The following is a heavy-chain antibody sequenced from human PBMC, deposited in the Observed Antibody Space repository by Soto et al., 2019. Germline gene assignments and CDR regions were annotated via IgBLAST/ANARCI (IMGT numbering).Heavy chain of an antibody. CDR1: GFTFSSYG. V-gene: IGHV3-30*18. CDR2: ISYDGSNK. CDR3: AKRALDYYDSSGYYRGNDYFDY. D-gene: IGHD3-22*01. J-gene: IGHJ4*02. Sequence: GGSLRLSCAASGFTFSSYGMHWVRQAPGKGLEWVAVISYDGSNKYYADSVKGRFTISRDNSKNTLYLQMNSLRAEDTAVYYCAKRALDYYDSSGYYRGNDYFDYWGQGTLVTVSS.